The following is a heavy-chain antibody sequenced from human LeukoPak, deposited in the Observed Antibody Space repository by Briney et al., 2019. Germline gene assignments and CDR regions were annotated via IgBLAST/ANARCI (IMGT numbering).Heavy chain of an antibody. CDR1: GYTFTSCC. CDR3: ARDGAVGGYWYFDI. D-gene: IGHD3-16*01. Sequence: ASVKVSCKASGYTFTSCCISWVRQAPGQGLEWMGWMSAYNGNTNYAQKLQGRVTMTTDTSTSTAYMELRSLRYDDAAVYYCARDGAVGGYWYFDIWGRGTLVTVSS. J-gene: IGHJ2*01. V-gene: IGHV1-18*01. CDR2: MSAYNGNT.